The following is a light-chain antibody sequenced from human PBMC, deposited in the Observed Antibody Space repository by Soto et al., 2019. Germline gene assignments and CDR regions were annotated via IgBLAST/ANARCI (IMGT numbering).Light chain of an antibody. CDR1: SSDIGGYKY. Sequence: QSALTQSASVSGSPGQSITISCTGTSSDIGGYKYVSWYQHHPGKAPKLMIYEGSKRPSGVSNRFSGSKSGNTASLTISGLQAEDEADYYCCSYAGSSTWVFGGGTKLTVL. CDR2: EGS. J-gene: IGLJ3*02. CDR3: CSYAGSSTWV. V-gene: IGLV2-23*01.